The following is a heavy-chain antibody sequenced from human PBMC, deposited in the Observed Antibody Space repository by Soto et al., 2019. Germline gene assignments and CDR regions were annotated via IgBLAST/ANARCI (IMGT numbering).Heavy chain of an antibody. J-gene: IGHJ4*02. CDR2: INPNSGGT. CDR3: ARGGLSTGYSGYDNLPFDY. D-gene: IGHD5-12*01. Sequence: GASVKVSCKASEYTFTGYYMHWVRQAPGQGLEWMGWINPNSGGTNYAQKFQGWVTMTRDTSISTAYMELSRLRSDDTAVYYCARGGLSTGYSGYDNLPFDYWGQGTLVTVSS. V-gene: IGHV1-2*04. CDR1: EYTFTGYY.